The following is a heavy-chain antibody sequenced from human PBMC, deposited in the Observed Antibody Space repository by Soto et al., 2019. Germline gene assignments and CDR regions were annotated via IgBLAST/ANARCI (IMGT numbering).Heavy chain of an antibody. CDR1: GGTFSSYA. CDR2: IIPIFGTA. CDR3: ARDGEGGGNSNYYYGMDV. V-gene: IGHV1-69*13. Sequence: GASVKVSCKASGGTFSSYAISWVRQAPGQGLEWMGGIIPIFGTANYAQKFQGRVTITADESTSTAYMELSSLRSEDTAVYYCARDGEGGGNSNYYYGMDVWGQGTTVTVS. J-gene: IGHJ6*02. D-gene: IGHD2-21*02.